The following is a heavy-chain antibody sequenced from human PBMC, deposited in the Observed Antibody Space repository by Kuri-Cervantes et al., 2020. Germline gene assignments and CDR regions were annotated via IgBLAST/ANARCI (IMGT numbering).Heavy chain of an antibody. D-gene: IGHD4-11*01. V-gene: IGHV3-74*01. CDR1: GFTFSGYW. J-gene: IGHJ4*02. CDR3: AKGGATVADPFDF. CDR2: IDSDGRST. Sequence: GESLKISCAASGFTFSGYWMHWVRQAPGKGLVWVSRIDSDGRSTNYADSVKGRFTISRDNAKNMLYLQMASLRAEDTAIYYCAKGGATVADPFDFWGRGNLVTVSS.